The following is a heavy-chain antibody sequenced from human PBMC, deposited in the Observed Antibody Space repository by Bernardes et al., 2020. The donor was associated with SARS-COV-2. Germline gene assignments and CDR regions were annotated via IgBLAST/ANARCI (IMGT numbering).Heavy chain of an antibody. CDR3: ARAGGDYGDYLDAFDI. CDR2: INPSGGST. CDR1: GYTFTSYY. Sequence: ASVKASCKASGYTFTSYYMHWVRQAPGQGLEWMGIINPSGGSTSYAQKFQGRVTMTRDTSTSTVYMELSSLRSEDTAVYYCARAGGDYGDYLDAFDIWGQGTMVTVSS. D-gene: IGHD4-17*01. J-gene: IGHJ3*02. V-gene: IGHV1-46*01.